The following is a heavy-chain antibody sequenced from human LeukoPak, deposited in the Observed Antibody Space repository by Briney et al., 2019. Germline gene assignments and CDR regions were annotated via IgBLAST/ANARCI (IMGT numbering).Heavy chain of an antibody. J-gene: IGHJ4*02. CDR2: IVVGSGAT. Sequence: SVKVSCKTSGFTFSTSAVQWVRQARGQRLEWIGWIVVGSGATNYAQKLQGRVTMTTDTSTSTAYMELRSLRSDDTAVYYCARDEYGSGSYYMGDYWGQGTLVTVSS. V-gene: IGHV1-58*01. D-gene: IGHD3-10*01. CDR1: GFTFSTSA. CDR3: ARDEYGSGSYYMGDY.